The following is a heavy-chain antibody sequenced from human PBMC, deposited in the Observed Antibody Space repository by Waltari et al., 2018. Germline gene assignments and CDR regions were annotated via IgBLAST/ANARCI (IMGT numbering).Heavy chain of an antibody. CDR1: GYSMSSTDC. Sequence: QLQLQESGPGLVKPSGTLSLTCAVSGYSMSSTDCWSWVRQSPGKGLEWIGQVQRSGRTNYNPSFASRVSISVDTSTNQFSLKVTSATAADTAVYFCARDRGRGIYLDTWGQGTLVTVSP. J-gene: IGHJ5*02. V-gene: IGHV4-4*02. CDR2: VQRSGRT. CDR3: ARDRGRGIYLDT. D-gene: IGHD2-15*01.